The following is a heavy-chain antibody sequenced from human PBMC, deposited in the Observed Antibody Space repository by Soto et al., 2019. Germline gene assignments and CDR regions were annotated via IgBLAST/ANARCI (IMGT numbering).Heavy chain of an antibody. CDR2: ISYDGSNK. Sequence: PGGSLRLSCAASGFTFSSYGMHWVRQAPGKGLEWVAVISYDGSNKYYADSVKGRFTISRDNSKNTLYLQMNSLRAEDTAVYYCAKRYDSSGYPSDYWGQGTLVTVSS. CDR1: GFTFSSYG. CDR3: AKRYDSSGYPSDY. J-gene: IGHJ4*02. D-gene: IGHD3-22*01. V-gene: IGHV3-30*18.